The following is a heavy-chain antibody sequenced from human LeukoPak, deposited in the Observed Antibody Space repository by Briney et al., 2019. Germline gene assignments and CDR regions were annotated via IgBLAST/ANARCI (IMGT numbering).Heavy chain of an antibody. J-gene: IGHJ4*02. CDR2: FGHNGDIT. Sequence: GGSLRLSCAASGFTFSYYGLSWVRQAPWKGLEWVSGFGHNGDITYSDSVKGRFTISRDNSKNTLFLQMNSLRAEDTAVYYCARDLDTAMAPFDYWGQGTLVTVSS. CDR3: ARDLDTAMAPFDY. V-gene: IGHV3-23*01. CDR1: GFTFSYYG. D-gene: IGHD5-18*01.